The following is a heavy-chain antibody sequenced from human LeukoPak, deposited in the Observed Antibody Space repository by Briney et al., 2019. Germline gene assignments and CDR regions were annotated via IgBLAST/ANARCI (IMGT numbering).Heavy chain of an antibody. D-gene: IGHD4-17*01. CDR2: ISYDGSNK. CDR3: ARVRSYYGDYWSFDY. V-gene: IGHV3-30-3*01. Sequence: PGRSLRLSCAASGFTFSSYAMHWVRQAPGKGLEWVAVISYDGSNKYYADSVKGRFTISRDNSKNTLYLQMNSLRAEDTAGYYCARVRSYYGDYWSFDYWGQGTLVTVSS. J-gene: IGHJ4*02. CDR1: GFTFSSYA.